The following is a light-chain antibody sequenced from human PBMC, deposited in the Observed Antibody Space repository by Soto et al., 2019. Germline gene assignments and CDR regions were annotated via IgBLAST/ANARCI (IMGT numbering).Light chain of an antibody. J-gene: IGKJ4*01. CDR1: QSFSTY. Sequence: IQMTQYPSSLSASVGDRVTITCRASQSFSTYLAWYQQKPGKVPKLLISGISTLQSGVPSRFSGSGYGTEFTLTISNLQPEDVATYYCQKYNTAPLTFGGGTKVDIK. CDR2: GIS. CDR3: QKYNTAPLT. V-gene: IGKV1-27*01.